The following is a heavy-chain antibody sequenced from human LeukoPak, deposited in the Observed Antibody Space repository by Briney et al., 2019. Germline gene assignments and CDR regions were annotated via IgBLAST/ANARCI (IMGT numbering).Heavy chain of an antibody. Sequence: PGGSLRLSCTVSGFTFSSYWMHWVRQAPGKGLVWVSRINSDGSSTSYADSVKGRFTISRDNAKNTLYLQMNSLRAEDTAVYYCARVKSYYDFWSGYRFDPWGQGTLVTVSS. CDR3: ARVKSYYDFWSGYRFDP. J-gene: IGHJ5*02. V-gene: IGHV3-74*01. CDR1: GFTFSSYW. CDR2: INSDGSST. D-gene: IGHD3-3*01.